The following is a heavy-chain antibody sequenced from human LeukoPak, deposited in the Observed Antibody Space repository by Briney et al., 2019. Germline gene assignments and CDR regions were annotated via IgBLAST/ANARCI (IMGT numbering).Heavy chain of an antibody. CDR1: GGTFSSYA. Sequence: ASVKVSCKASGGTFSSYAISWVRQAPGQGLEWMGGIIPIFGTANYAQKFQGRVTITADESTSTAYMELSSLRAEDTAVYYCAKDLDRGRSYWTLFDYWGQGTLVTVSS. V-gene: IGHV1-69*13. J-gene: IGHJ4*02. CDR3: AKDLDRGRSYWTLFDY. D-gene: IGHD1-26*01. CDR2: IIPIFGTA.